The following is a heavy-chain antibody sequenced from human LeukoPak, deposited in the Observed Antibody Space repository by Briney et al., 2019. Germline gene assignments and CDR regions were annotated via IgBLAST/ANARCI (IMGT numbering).Heavy chain of an antibody. CDR3: AKDRAAMVRGVIISSKKNWFDP. CDR1: GFTFSSYA. D-gene: IGHD3-10*01. J-gene: IGHJ5*02. CDR2: ISGSGGST. Sequence: PGGSLRLSCAASGFTFSSYAMSWVRQAPGKGLEWASAISGSGGSTYYADSVKGRFTISRDNSKNTLYLQMNSLRAEDTAVYYCAKDRAAMVRGVIISSKKNWFDPWGQGTLVTVSS. V-gene: IGHV3-23*01.